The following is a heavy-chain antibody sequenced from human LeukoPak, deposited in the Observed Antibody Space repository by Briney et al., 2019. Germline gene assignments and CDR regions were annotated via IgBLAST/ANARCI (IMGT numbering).Heavy chain of an antibody. J-gene: IGHJ5*02. CDR2: ISAYNGNT. CDR1: GYTFTSYG. Sequence: ASVKVSCKASGYTFTSYGISWVRQAPGQGLEWMGWISAYNGNTNYAQKLQGRVTMTTDTSTSTAYMELRSLRSDDTAVYYCARDDTTDIVVVPAAQGPTEWFDPWGQGTLVTVSS. V-gene: IGHV1-18*01. CDR3: ARDDTTDIVVVPAAQGPTEWFDP. D-gene: IGHD2-2*01.